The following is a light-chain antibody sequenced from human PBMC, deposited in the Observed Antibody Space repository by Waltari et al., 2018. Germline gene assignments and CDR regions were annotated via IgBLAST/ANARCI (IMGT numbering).Light chain of an antibody. J-gene: IGKJ1*01. CDR3: QQYDDWPRT. CDR1: QSVGTS. Sequence: EIVMTQSPASLSVSPGDRVTLSGRASQSVGTSLAWYQQRPCRAPRPLVYRASTRASDIPARFSGSGSGTDFTLSISTLQSEDFAVYYCQQYDDWPRTFGQGTKVEIK. V-gene: IGKV3-15*01. CDR2: RAS.